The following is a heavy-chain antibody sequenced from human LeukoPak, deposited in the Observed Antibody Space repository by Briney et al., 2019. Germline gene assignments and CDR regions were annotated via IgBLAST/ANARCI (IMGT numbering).Heavy chain of an antibody. CDR1: GFTFRSYS. CDR2: ISSSSSYI. V-gene: IGHV3-21*01. Sequence: VRSLRLSCAASGFTFRSYSMNCGCEAPRKGVGCGSSISSSSSYIYYADSGRGRFTIARDNAKNSLYLQMNSLRAEDTAVYYCARGGYSGSYPYYFGYWGQGTLVT. J-gene: IGHJ4*02. CDR3: ARGGYSGSYPYYFGY. D-gene: IGHD1-26*01.